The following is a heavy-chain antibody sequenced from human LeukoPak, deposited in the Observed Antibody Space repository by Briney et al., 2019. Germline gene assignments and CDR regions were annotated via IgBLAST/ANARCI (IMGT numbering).Heavy chain of an antibody. Sequence: GASVKVSCKSSGYTFTGYYMHWVRQAPAQGLEWMGLINPNSGSRNYAQKCQGRVTMTRDTSINTAYMELSRLRSDDTAVYYCARDTPTYYYDSSGYYYSDYWGQGTLVTVSS. CDR2: INPNSGSR. J-gene: IGHJ4*02. V-gene: IGHV1-2*02. CDR1: GYTFTGYY. D-gene: IGHD3-22*01. CDR3: ARDTPTYYYDSSGYYYSDY.